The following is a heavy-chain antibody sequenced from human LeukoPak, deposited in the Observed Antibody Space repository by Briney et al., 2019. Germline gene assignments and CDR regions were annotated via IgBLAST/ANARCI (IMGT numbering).Heavy chain of an antibody. CDR2: ISYDGSNK. D-gene: IGHD4-11*01. Sequence: GGSLRLSCAASGFTFSSYGMHWVRQAPGKGLEWVAVISYDGSNKYYADSVKGRFTISRDSSKNTLYLQMNSLRAEDTAVYYCANGDYRALDYWGQGTLVTVSS. J-gene: IGHJ4*02. V-gene: IGHV3-30*18. CDR1: GFTFSSYG. CDR3: ANGDYRALDY.